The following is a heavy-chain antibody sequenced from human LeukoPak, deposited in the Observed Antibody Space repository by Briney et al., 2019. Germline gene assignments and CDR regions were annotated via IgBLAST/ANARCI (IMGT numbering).Heavy chain of an antibody. J-gene: IGHJ4*02. CDR2: ISYDGSNK. D-gene: IGHD3-9*01. Sequence: GGSLRLSCAASGFTFSNYGMHWVRQAPGKGLEWVTLISYDGSNKYYADSVKGRFTISRDNSKNTLYLQMNSLRAEDTAVYYCARDRPYYDILTGYYCDYWGQGTLVTVSS. CDR1: GFTFSNYG. V-gene: IGHV3-30*03. CDR3: ARDRPYYDILTGYYCDY.